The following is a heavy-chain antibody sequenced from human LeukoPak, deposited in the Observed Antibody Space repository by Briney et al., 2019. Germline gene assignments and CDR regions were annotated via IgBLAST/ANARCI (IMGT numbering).Heavy chain of an antibody. Sequence: PGGSLRLSCAASGFTFSNYAIFWVRQAPGKGLEWVSYISSSSSTIYYADSVKGRFTISRDNAKNSLYLQMNSLRAEDTAVYYCARIWAGVGWLTDYWGQGTLVTVSS. CDR3: ARIWAGVGWLTDY. D-gene: IGHD3-16*01. CDR2: ISSSSSTI. V-gene: IGHV3-48*04. CDR1: GFTFSNYA. J-gene: IGHJ4*02.